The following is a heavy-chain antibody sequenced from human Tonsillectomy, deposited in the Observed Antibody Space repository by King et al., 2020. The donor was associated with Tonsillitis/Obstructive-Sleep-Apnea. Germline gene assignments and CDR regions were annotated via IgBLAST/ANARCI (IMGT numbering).Heavy chain of an antibody. J-gene: IGHJ3*02. CDR1: GFTFSTYE. CDR2: ISSSGSTL. CDR3: AREDQLVDSFDI. Sequence: VQLVESGGGLVQPGGSLRLSCAASGFTFSTYEMNWVRQAPGKGLEWISYISSSGSTLYYPDSVKGRFTISRDNAKKSLYLQMNSLGAEDTAVYYCAREDQLVDSFDIWGQGTMVTVSS. D-gene: IGHD6-6*01. V-gene: IGHV3-48*03.